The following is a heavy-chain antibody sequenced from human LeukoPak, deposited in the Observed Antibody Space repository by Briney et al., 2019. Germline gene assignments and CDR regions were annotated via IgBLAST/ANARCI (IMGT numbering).Heavy chain of an antibody. CDR2: INPNSGGT. V-gene: IGHV1-2*02. J-gene: IGHJ4*02. CDR3: ATYRQVLLPFES. Sequence: ASVKVSCKASGYTYSGYYMNWVRQAPGQGLEWMGWINPNSGGTNYAQKFQGRVTMTRDTSIRTAYMELSRLRSDDTAIYYCATYRQVLLPFESWGQGTLVTVSS. CDR1: GYTYSGYY. D-gene: IGHD2-8*02.